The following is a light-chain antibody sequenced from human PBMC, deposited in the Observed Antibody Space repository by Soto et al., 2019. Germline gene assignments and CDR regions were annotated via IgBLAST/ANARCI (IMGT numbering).Light chain of an antibody. CDR3: QQYDKWTTST. CDR2: GAS. V-gene: IGKV3-15*01. J-gene: IGKJ1*01. Sequence: EIVLTHSPATLSVSPGERATLSCMGSQSVSRDLAWYQQKPGQAPRLLIYGASTRAPSIPARFSGSGSGTDFTITISSLQSEDFAVYYCQQYDKWTTSTFGQGTKVDIK. CDR1: QSVSRD.